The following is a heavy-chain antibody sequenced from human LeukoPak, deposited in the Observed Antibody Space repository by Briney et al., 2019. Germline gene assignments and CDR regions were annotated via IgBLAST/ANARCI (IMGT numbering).Heavy chain of an antibody. V-gene: IGHV1-69*13. CDR1: GYTFTSYG. Sequence: SVKVSCRASGYTFTSYGISWVRQAPGQGLEWMGGIIPIFGTANYAQKFQGRVTITADESTSTAYMELSSLRSEDTAVYYCIGFYDSSGYRTDAFDIWGQGTMVTVSS. D-gene: IGHD3-22*01. CDR2: IIPIFGTA. J-gene: IGHJ3*02. CDR3: IGFYDSSGYRTDAFDI.